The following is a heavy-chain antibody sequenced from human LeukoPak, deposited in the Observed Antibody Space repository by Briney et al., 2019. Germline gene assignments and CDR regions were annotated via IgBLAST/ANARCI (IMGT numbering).Heavy chain of an antibody. D-gene: IGHD6-19*01. Sequence: GGSLRLSCPASGFTFGSYSMNWVRQAPGKGLEWVSSISSSSSYIYYADSVKGRFTISRDNAQNSLYLQMNSVRAEDTAVYYSARDYSSGWRLDYWGQGTLVTVP. CDR2: ISSSSSYI. J-gene: IGHJ4*02. CDR1: GFTFGSYS. V-gene: IGHV3-21*01. CDR3: ARDYSSGWRLDY.